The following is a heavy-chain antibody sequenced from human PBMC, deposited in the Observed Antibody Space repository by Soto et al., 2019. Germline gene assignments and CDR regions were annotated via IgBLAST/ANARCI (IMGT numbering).Heavy chain of an antibody. D-gene: IGHD6-13*01. V-gene: IGHV3-9*01. CDR1: GFTFDDYA. CDR3: ANSQLVRGDYYYYYGMDV. J-gene: IGHJ6*02. Sequence: GGSLRLSCAASGFTFDDYAMHWVRQAPGKGLEWVSGISWNSGSIGYADSVKGRFTISRDNAKNSLYLQMNSLRAEDTALYYCANSQLVRGDYYYYYGMDVWGQGTTVTVSS. CDR2: ISWNSGSI.